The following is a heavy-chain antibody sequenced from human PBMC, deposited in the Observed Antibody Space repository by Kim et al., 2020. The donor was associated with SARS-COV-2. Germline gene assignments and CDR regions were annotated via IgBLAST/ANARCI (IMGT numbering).Heavy chain of an antibody. J-gene: IGHJ4*02. Sequence: KCQGRVTMTRDTAISTAYMELSRLRADDTAVYYCARGRVAAAANFPDFDYWGQGTLVTVSS. CDR3: ARGRVAAAANFPDFDY. V-gene: IGHV1-2*02. D-gene: IGHD6-13*01.